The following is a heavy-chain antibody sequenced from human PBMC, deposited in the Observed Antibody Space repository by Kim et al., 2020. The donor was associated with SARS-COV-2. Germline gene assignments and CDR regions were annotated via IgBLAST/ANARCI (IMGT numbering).Heavy chain of an antibody. CDR3: ARDGYSYGYRTLDY. D-gene: IGHD5-18*01. V-gene: IGHV3-21*01. Sequence: GGSLRLSCAASGFTFSSYSMNWVRQAPGKGLEWVSSISSSSSYIYYADSVKGRFTISRDNAKNSLYLQMNSLRAEDTAVYYCARDGYSYGYRTLDYWGQGTLVTVSS. CDR2: ISSSSSYI. CDR1: GFTFSSYS. J-gene: IGHJ4*02.